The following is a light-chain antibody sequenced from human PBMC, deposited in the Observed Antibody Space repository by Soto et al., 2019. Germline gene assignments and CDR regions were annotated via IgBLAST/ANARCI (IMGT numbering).Light chain of an antibody. V-gene: IGKV3-15*01. CDR2: GAY. J-gene: IGKJ1*01. CDR3: QHYNYWPPKT. CDR1: QSVGNN. Sequence: DIVVTQSPGTLSLSPGERTTLSCRASQSVGNNLAWYQQKPGQAPRLLIYGAYTRATGIPARFSGSGSGTDFTLTISSLQSEDFAVYYCQHYNYWPPKTFGQGTKVDIK.